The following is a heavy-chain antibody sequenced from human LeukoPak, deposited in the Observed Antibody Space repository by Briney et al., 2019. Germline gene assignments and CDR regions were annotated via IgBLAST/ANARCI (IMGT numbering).Heavy chain of an antibody. CDR2: IYSGGTT. V-gene: IGHV3-53*01. CDR1: GFSVSSNY. J-gene: IGHJ6*03. D-gene: IGHD3-10*01. CDR3: ARDRVVRAYSYYYMDV. Sequence: GGSLRLSCAASGFSVSSNYMSWVRQTPGKGLEWVSLIYSGGTTYYADSVKGRFTISRDNSKNTLYLRMSSLRAEDTAVYYCARDRVVRAYSYYYMDVWGKGTTVTVSS.